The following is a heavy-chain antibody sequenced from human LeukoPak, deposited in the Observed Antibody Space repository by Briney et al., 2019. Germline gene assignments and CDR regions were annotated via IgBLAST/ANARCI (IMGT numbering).Heavy chain of an antibody. V-gene: IGHV3-48*01. D-gene: IGHD2-2*01. CDR2: ISSSSSTI. Sequence: GGSLRLSCAASGFTFSSYSMNWVRQAPGKGLEWVSYISSSSSTIYYADSVKGRFTISRDNAKNSLYLQMNSLRAEDTAVYYCAKVGYCSSTSCLGNWFDPWSQGTLVTVSS. CDR3: AKVGYCSSTSCLGNWFDP. J-gene: IGHJ5*02. CDR1: GFTFSSYS.